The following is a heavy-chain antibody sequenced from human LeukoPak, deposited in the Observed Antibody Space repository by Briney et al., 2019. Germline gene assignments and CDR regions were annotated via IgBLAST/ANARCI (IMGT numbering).Heavy chain of an antibody. Sequence: GESLKISCKDSGGYWIGWVRQMPGKGLEWMGIIYPGASDIRYSPSFQGQVTISADGSISTAYLQWCSLKASDTAMYYCARCSTCARSSGYYDAFDIWGQGTMVTVSS. J-gene: IGHJ3*02. V-gene: IGHV5-51*01. CDR3: ARCSTCARSSGYYDAFDI. D-gene: IGHD3-22*01. CDR2: IYPGASDI. CDR1: GGYW.